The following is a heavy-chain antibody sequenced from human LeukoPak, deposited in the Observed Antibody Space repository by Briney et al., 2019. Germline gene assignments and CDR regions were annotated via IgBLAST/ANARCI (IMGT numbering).Heavy chain of an antibody. CDR2: VSSGGDA. CDR1: VFTVTANS. D-gene: IGHD4-17*01. Sequence: GRSLRLSCAASVFTVTANSMNWVRQAPGKGVEWVSRVSSGGDAFYADSVKGRFTISRDTSKNTVFLQMDSLRAEDTAVYYCAKFGDHMPDAFDIWGQGTMVTVAA. CDR3: AKFGDHMPDAFDI. J-gene: IGHJ3*02. V-gene: IGHV3-53*01.